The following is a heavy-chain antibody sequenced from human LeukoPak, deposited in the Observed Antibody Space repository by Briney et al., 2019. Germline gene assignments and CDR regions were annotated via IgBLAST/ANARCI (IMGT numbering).Heavy chain of an antibody. J-gene: IGHJ4*02. CDR2: TYYSGSP. D-gene: IGHD6-13*01. Sequence: EASETLSLTCTVSGVSISSGGYYWSWIRQHPGKGQEWIVYTYYSGSPYYNPSLKSRVTIPVDTSKHHLSLQLSPVPAADTAVYYCAREGRRSSWFDYSGQGTLVTVSS. CDR1: GVSISSGGYY. CDR3: AREGRRSSWFDY. V-gene: IGHV4-31*03.